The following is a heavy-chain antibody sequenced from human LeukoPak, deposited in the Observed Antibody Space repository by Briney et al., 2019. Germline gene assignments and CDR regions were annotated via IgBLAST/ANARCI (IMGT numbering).Heavy chain of an antibody. D-gene: IGHD6-13*01. CDR1: GYTFTSYD. J-gene: IGHJ5*02. Sequence: ASVKVSCKASGYTFTSYDINWVRQATGQGLEWMGWMNPNSGNTGYAQKFQGRVTMTRNTSISTAYMELSSLRSEDTAVYYCARKGRIAAAGKGNNWFDPWGQGTLVTVPS. CDR2: MNPNSGNT. CDR3: ARKGRIAAAGKGNNWFDP. V-gene: IGHV1-8*01.